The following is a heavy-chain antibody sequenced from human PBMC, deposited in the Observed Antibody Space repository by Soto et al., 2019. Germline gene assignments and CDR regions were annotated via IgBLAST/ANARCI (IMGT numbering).Heavy chain of an antibody. D-gene: IGHD3-10*01. J-gene: IGHJ4*02. CDR3: ARESYYGSGATVVAY. Sequence: QVQLQESGPGLVRPSETLSLTCTVSGGSISGYYWSWIRQPPGKGLEWIGYIYYSGTTSYNPSLHSRVTMSVDTSTNQFSLKVNSVTAADTAVYYCARESYYGSGATVVAYWGQGTLVTVSS. V-gene: IGHV4-59*01. CDR2: IYYSGTT. CDR1: GGSISGYY.